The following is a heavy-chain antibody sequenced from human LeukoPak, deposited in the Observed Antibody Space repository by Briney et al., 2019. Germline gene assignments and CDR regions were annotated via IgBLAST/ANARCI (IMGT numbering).Heavy chain of an antibody. CDR2: ISGSGGST. J-gene: IGHJ5*02. V-gene: IGHV3-23*01. Sequence: PGGSLRLSCAASGFTFSSYAMSWVRQAPGKGLEWVSAISGSGGSTYYADSVKGRFTISRDNSKNTLYPQMNSLRAEDTAVYYCAKYSIVATNNWFDPWGQGTLVTVSS. D-gene: IGHD5-12*01. CDR3: AKYSIVATNNWFDP. CDR1: GFTFSSYA.